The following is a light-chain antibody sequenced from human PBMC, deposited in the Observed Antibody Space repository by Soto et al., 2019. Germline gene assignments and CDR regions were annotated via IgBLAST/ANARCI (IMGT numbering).Light chain of an antibody. CDR1: SSDVGGYNY. Sequence: QSVLTQPASVSGSPGQSIAISCIGSSSDVGGYNYVSWHQQHPGKAPKVVIYDVSNRPSGVSDRFSGSKSGNTASQTISGLQAEDEADYYCSSYTSSSTYVFGTGTKVTAL. V-gene: IGLV2-14*01. J-gene: IGLJ1*01. CDR3: SSYTSSSTYV. CDR2: DVS.